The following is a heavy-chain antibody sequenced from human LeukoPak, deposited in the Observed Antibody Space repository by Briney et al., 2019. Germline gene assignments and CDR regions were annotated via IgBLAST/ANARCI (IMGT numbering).Heavy chain of an antibody. CDR2: INTNIGNP. D-gene: IGHD6-13*01. V-gene: IGHV7-4-1*02. CDR1: GYTFTSYA. Sequence: ASLKVSCKASGYTFTSYAMNWVRQAPGQRLEWMGWINTNIGNPTYAQGFTGRFVFSLDTSVSTAYLQISSLKAEDTAVYYCARVSAAAGINFDYWGQGTLVTVSS. CDR3: ARVSAAAGINFDY. J-gene: IGHJ4*02.